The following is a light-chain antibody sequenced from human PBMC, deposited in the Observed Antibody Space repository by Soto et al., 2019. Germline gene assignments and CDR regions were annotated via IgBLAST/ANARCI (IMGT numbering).Light chain of an antibody. CDR2: DAS. CDR1: QSVSSY. Sequence: EIVLTQSPVTLSLSPGERATLSCRASQSVSSYLAWYQQKPGQAPRLLIYDASNRATGIPARFSGSGSGTDFTLTISSLVPEDFAVYYGQQRSNWPSTFGGGTKVEIK. CDR3: QQRSNWPST. V-gene: IGKV3-11*01. J-gene: IGKJ4*01.